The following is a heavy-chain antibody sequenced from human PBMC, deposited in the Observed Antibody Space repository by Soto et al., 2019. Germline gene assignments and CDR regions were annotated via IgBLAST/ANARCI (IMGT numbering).Heavy chain of an antibody. Sequence: ESGGGLVQPGGSLRLSCAASGFTFSSYSMNWVRQAPGKGLEWVSYISSSSSTIYYADSVKGRFTISRDNAKNSLYLQMNSLRDEDTAVYYCARAPYLSTVTTSYDDDGMDVWGQGTTVTVSS. CDR3: ARAPYLSTVTTSYDDDGMDV. J-gene: IGHJ6*02. CDR2: ISSSSSTI. CDR1: GFTFSSYS. V-gene: IGHV3-48*02. D-gene: IGHD4-4*01.